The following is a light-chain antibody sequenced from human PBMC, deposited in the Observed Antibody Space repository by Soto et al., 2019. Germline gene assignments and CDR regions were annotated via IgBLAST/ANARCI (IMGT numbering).Light chain of an antibody. Sequence: EIVLTQSPGTLSLSPGERATLSCRASQSVSSSYLAWYQQKPGQAPRLLIHGASSRAAGIPDRFSGSGSGTDFTLTISRLEPEDVAVYYCQQYGSSLFGGGTKVEIK. J-gene: IGKJ4*01. CDR3: QQYGSSL. CDR1: QSVSSSY. CDR2: GAS. V-gene: IGKV3-20*01.